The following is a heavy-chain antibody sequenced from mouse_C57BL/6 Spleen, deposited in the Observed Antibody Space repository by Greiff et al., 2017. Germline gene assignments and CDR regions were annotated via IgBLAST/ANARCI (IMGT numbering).Heavy chain of an antibody. Sequence: QVQLKESGPELVKPGASVKISCKASGYAFSSSWMNWVKQRPGQGLEWIGRIYPGDGDTNYNGKFKGKATLTADKSSSTAYMQLSSLTSEDSAVYFCARYEDLDSPGDYWGQGTTLTVSS. D-gene: IGHD3-2*02. J-gene: IGHJ2*01. V-gene: IGHV1-82*01. CDR3: ARYEDLDSPGDY. CDR1: GYAFSSSW. CDR2: IYPGDGDT.